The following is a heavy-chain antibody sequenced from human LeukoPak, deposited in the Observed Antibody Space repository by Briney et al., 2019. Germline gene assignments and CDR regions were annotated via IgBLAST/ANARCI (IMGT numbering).Heavy chain of an antibody. CDR3: ARGIRPRVESFDY. CDR2: IYYSGST. CDR1: GGSISSYY. Sequence: SETLSLTCTVSGGSISSYYWSWIRQPPGKGLEWIGYIYYSGSTNYNPSLKSRVTISVDTSKNQFSLKLSSVTAADTAVYYCARGIRPRVESFDYWGQGTLVTVSS. D-gene: IGHD3-3*01. J-gene: IGHJ4*02. V-gene: IGHV4-59*01.